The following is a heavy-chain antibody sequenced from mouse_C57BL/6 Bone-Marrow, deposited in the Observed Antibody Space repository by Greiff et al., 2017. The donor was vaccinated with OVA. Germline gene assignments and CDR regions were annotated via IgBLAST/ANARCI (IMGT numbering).Heavy chain of an antibody. V-gene: IGHV1-55*01. Sequence: QVQLQQPGAELVKPGASVKMSCKASGYTFTSYWITWVKQRPGQGLEWIGDIYPGSGSTNYNEKFKGKATLTADKSSSTAYMQLSSLTSEDSAVYFCARGGDGYYEDAMDYWGQGTSVTVSS. J-gene: IGHJ4*01. CDR3: ARGGDGYYEDAMDY. D-gene: IGHD2-3*01. CDR2: IYPGSGST. CDR1: GYTFTSYW.